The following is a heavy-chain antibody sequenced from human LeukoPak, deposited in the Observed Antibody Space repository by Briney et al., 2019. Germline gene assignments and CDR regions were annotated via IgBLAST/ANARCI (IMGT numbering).Heavy chain of an antibody. CDR2: IYYSGST. Sequence: PSETLSLTCTVSGGSISSYYWSWIRQPPGKGLEWIGYIYYSGSTNYNPSLKSRVTISVDTSKNQFSLKLSSVTAVDTAVYYCTRSAGYDWYYYYMDVWGKGTTVTVSS. D-gene: IGHD5-12*01. V-gene: IGHV4-59*01. CDR3: TRSAGYDWYYYYMDV. J-gene: IGHJ6*03. CDR1: GGSISSYY.